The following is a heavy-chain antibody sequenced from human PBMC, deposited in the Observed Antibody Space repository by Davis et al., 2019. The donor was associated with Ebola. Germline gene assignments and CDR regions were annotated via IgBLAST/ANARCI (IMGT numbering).Heavy chain of an antibody. J-gene: IGHJ6*02. D-gene: IGHD6-13*01. CDR2: ISYDGSNK. CDR3: ARDLEVPSSWGSYGIDV. Sequence: PGGSLRLSCPASGFTFSSYAMHWVRPAPGKGLEWVAVISYDGSNKYYADSVKGRFTISRDNSKNTLYLQMNSLRAEDTAVYYCARDLEVPSSWGSYGIDVWGQGTTVTVSS. CDR1: GFTFSSYA. V-gene: IGHV3-30-3*01.